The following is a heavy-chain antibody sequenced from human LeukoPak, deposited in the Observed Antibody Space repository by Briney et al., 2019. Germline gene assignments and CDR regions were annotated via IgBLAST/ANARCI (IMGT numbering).Heavy chain of an antibody. Sequence: GASVKVSCKASGYTFTGHYIHWVRQAPGQGLEGMGWINPNSGGTKYAQKFQGRVTMTRDTSISTAYMELSKLRSDATAVYSCARDYGFYSGLYFFDYWGQGTLVTVSS. CDR3: ARDYGFYSGLYFFDY. J-gene: IGHJ4*02. D-gene: IGHD1-26*01. V-gene: IGHV1-2*02. CDR2: INPNSGGT. CDR1: GYTFTGHY.